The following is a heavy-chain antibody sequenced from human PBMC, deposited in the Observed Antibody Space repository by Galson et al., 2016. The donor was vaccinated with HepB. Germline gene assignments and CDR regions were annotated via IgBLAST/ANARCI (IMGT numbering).Heavy chain of an antibody. CDR2: IYYSGST. CDR1: GGSISGYY. V-gene: IGHV4-59*01. Sequence: SETLSLTCTVSGGSISGYYWSWIRQPPGKGLEWIGYIYYSGSTNYNPSLKSRVTISVDTSKNQFSLKVNSVTAADTAVYYCARVLGSSWPNWFDPWGQGTLVTVSS. J-gene: IGHJ5*02. CDR3: ARVLGSSWPNWFDP. D-gene: IGHD6-13*01.